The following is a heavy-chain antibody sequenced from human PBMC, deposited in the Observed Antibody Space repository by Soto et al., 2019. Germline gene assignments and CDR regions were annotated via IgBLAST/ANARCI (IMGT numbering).Heavy chain of an antibody. CDR1: GFPFSNYG. D-gene: IGHD5-12*01. Sequence: QVQLVESGGGVVQPGRSLRLSCAGSGFPFSNYGMHWVRQSPGKGLEWVAIIWFDGSDKYYADSVEGRFTISRDNSQNTLYLQMTSLRAEDTAVYYCARDIVTTIGAFDIWGLGTMVTVSS. CDR2: IWFDGSDK. V-gene: IGHV3-33*01. CDR3: ARDIVTTIGAFDI. J-gene: IGHJ3*02.